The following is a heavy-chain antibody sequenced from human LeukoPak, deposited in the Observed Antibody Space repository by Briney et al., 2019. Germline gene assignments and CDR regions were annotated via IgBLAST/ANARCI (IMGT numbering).Heavy chain of an antibody. J-gene: IGHJ4*02. CDR3: ARESLEFRFFDF. Sequence: SETLSLTCTVSGGSISSGSYYWSWIRQPAGKGLEWIVRIYTTGRTIYNPSLKSQVTISINTSKNQFSLKLTSVTATVTAMYYCARESLEFRFFDFWGQGALVTVSS. CDR2: IYTTGRT. V-gene: IGHV4-61*02. D-gene: IGHD1-1*01. CDR1: GGSISSGSYY.